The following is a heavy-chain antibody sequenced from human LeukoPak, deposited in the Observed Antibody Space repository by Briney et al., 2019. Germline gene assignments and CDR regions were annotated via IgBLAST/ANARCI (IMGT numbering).Heavy chain of an antibody. CDR3: ARRHMYYDILTGYYPDYYYYGMDV. CDR2: IKQDGSEK. V-gene: IGHV3-7*01. J-gene: IGHJ6*02. CDR1: GFTFSSYW. Sequence: PGGSLRLSCAASGFTFSSYWMSWVRQAPGKGLEWVANIKQDGSEKYYVDSVKGRFTISRDNAKNSLYLQMNSLRAEDTAVYYCARRHMYYDILTGYYPDYYYYGMDVWGQGTTVTVSS. D-gene: IGHD3-9*01.